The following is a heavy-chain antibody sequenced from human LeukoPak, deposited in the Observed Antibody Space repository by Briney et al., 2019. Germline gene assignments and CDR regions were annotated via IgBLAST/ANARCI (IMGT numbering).Heavy chain of an antibody. CDR3: AGRKVLDASFDY. CDR2: IYSGDNT. D-gene: IGHD3-16*01. Sequence: GGSLRLSCAASGFTVSNNYMSWVRQAPGEWLEWVSVIYSGDNTYYVESVKGRFTISRDNSKNTLFLQMNRLRAEDTAVYYCAGRKVLDASFDYWGQGTLVTVSS. V-gene: IGHV3-66*02. CDR1: GFTVSNNY. J-gene: IGHJ4*02.